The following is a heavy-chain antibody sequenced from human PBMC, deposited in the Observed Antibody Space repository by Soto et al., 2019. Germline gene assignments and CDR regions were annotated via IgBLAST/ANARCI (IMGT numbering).Heavy chain of an antibody. CDR2: IRGSGDST. Sequence: EVQLLESGGGVVQPGGSLRLSCAASGFTFNQYAMSWVRQAPGKGLEGVSGIRGSGDSTYYAASVKGRFTISRDNSKNTLYLQMNSLRAEDTAVYYWAKDSSGGTLAPYYFDYWGQGTLVTVSS. CDR1: GFTFNQYA. D-gene: IGHD2-15*01. CDR3: AKDSSGGTLAPYYFDY. J-gene: IGHJ4*02. V-gene: IGHV3-23*01.